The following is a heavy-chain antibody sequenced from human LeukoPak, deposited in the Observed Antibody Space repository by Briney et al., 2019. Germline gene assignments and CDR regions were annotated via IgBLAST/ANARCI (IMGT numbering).Heavy chain of an antibody. V-gene: IGHV3-30*02. D-gene: IGHD3-10*01. J-gene: IGHJ4*02. Sequence: GGSLRLSCAASGFTFSSYGMHWVRQAPGKGLEWVAFIRYDGSNKYYADSVKGRFTISRDNSKNMLYLRMNSLRAEDTAVYYCAKERSSGGDYFDYWGQGTLVTVSS. CDR2: IRYDGSNK. CDR3: AKERSSGGDYFDY. CDR1: GFTFSSYG.